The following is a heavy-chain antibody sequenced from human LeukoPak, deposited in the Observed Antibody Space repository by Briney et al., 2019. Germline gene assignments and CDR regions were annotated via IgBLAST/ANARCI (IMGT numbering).Heavy chain of an antibody. CDR1: GGTFSSYA. J-gene: IGHJ4*02. CDR2: IIPIFGTA. V-gene: IGHV1-69*01. Sequence: ASVKVSCKASGGTFSSYAISWVRQAPGQGLEWMGGIIPIFGTANYAQKFQGRVTVTADESTRTAYMELRSLRSDDTAVYYCARDSPDYGDYIDYWGQGTLVTVSS. D-gene: IGHD4-17*01. CDR3: ARDSPDYGDYIDY.